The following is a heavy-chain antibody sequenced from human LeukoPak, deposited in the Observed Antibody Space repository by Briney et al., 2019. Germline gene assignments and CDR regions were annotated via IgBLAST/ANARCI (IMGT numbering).Heavy chain of an antibody. Sequence: SETLSLTCTVSGGSISSGAYYWSWIRQHPGKGLEWIGYIYYSGSTYYNPSLKSRVTISVDTSKNQSSLKLSSVTAADTAVYYCARVPITMVRGIIIGGAFDYWGQGTLVTVSS. CDR2: IYYSGST. V-gene: IGHV4-31*03. CDR1: GGSISSGAYY. CDR3: ARVPITMVRGIIIGGAFDY. J-gene: IGHJ4*02. D-gene: IGHD3-10*01.